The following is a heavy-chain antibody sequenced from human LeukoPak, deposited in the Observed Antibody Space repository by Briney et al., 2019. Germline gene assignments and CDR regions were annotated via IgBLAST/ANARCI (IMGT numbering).Heavy chain of an antibody. CDR1: GFTFSSYG. D-gene: IGHD6-6*01. Sequence: GGSLRLSCAASGFTFSSYGMHWVRQAPGKGLEWVAVIWYDGSNKYYADSVKGRFTISRDNSKNTLYLQMNSLRAEDTAVYYCARESIAARSGWFDPWGQGTLVTVSS. CDR2: IWYDGSNK. V-gene: IGHV3-33*01. J-gene: IGHJ5*02. CDR3: ARESIAARSGWFDP.